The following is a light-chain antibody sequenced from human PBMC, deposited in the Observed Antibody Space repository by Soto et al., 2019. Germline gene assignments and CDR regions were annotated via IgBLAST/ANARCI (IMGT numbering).Light chain of an antibody. Sequence: EVVVALGPATLSLSTAEGATLSCMTRQSITNYLAWYQQTPGQAPSLLIYDVSNRATGIPARFSGSGSGTALTLPTSSRQHEEFVVYYYRQRCTCPQLTFGQGTRLEIK. CDR1: QSITNY. V-gene: IGKV3-11*01. J-gene: IGKJ5*01. CDR2: DVS. CDR3: RQRCTCPQLT.